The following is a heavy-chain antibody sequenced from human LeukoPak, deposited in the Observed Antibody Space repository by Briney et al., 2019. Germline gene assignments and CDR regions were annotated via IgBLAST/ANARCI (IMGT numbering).Heavy chain of an antibody. J-gene: IGHJ4*02. D-gene: IGHD5-12*01. CDR3: ARGKYGGYFIDY. Sequence: GGSLRLSCGASGFTFTTHWIHWVRQTPGKGLVWVSRIKPDGSDTNYADSVKGRFTISRDNAKNTVYLQMNSLRAEDTAVYYCARGKYGGYFIDYWGQGTLVTVSS. V-gene: IGHV3-74*01. CDR1: GFTFTTHW. CDR2: IKPDGSDT.